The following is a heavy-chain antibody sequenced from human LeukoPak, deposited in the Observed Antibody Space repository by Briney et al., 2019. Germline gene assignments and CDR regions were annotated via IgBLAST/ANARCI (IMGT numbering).Heavy chain of an antibody. CDR3: AKDNLPYSSGWYGY. CDR1: GFTFDDYA. D-gene: IGHD6-19*01. CDR2: ISGDGGST. Sequence: GGSLRLSCAASGFTFDDYAMHWVRQAPGKGLEWGSLISGDGGSTYYADSVKGRFTISRDNSKSSLYLQMNSLRTEDTALYYCAKDNLPYSSGWYGYWGQGTLVTVSS. V-gene: IGHV3-43*02. J-gene: IGHJ4*02.